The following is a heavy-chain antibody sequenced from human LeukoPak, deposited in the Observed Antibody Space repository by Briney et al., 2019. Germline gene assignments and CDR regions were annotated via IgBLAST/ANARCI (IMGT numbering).Heavy chain of an antibody. CDR1: AFTSGRFT. CDR2: ITSSGSYI. J-gene: IGHJ6*03. CDR3: TRDGDPGMVGGYYYYMAV. V-gene: IGHV3-21*01. Sequence: PGRSLRPSWAASAFTSGRFTMNSVRQAPGKGLGWVSSITSSGSYIYYAPSVKGRLSISRDKAKNSMYMQMTTLTAQGTSVTFCTRDGDPGMVGGYYYYMAVSGKGTTVTV. D-gene: IGHD5-18*01.